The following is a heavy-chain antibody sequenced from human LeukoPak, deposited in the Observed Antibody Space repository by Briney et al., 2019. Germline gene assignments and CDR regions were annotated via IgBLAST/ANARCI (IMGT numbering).Heavy chain of an antibody. Sequence: GGSLRLSCAASGFTFSSYWMHWVRQAPGKGLVWVSRINTDGSSTSYADSVKGRFTISRDNAKNTLYLQMNSLRAEDTAVYYCAKDGGYCSSTSCSPAGFDCWGQGTLVTVSS. V-gene: IGHV3-74*01. CDR3: AKDGGYCSSTSCSPAGFDC. D-gene: IGHD2-2*01. CDR2: INTDGSST. J-gene: IGHJ4*02. CDR1: GFTFSSYW.